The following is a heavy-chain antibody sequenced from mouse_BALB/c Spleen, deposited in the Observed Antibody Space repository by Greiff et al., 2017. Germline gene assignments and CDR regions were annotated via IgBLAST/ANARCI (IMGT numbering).Heavy chain of an antibody. D-gene: IGHD1-1*01. J-gene: IGHJ4*01. CDR3: ARHEENYGSSYFAMDY. Sequence: VQLVESGAELVKPGASVKLSCKASGYTFTEYIIHWVKQRSGQGLEWIGWFYPGSGSIKYNEKFKDKATLTADKSSSTVYMELSRLTSEDSAVYFCARHEENYGSSYFAMDYWGQGTSVTVSS. CDR1: GYTFTEYI. V-gene: IGHV1-62-2*01. CDR2: FYPGSGSI.